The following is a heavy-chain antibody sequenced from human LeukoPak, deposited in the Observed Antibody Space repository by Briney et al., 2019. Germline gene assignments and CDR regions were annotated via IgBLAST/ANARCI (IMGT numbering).Heavy chain of an antibody. CDR2: FSGSGGST. J-gene: IGHJ4*02. D-gene: IGHD2-2*01. V-gene: IGHV3-23*01. Sequence: GGPLRLPCAASGFTFSSYAKRRVRQAPRKGREWVSAFSGSGGSTYYADSEKGGFTISRDNSKHAVYSQKNSLRAEDTAVCFCAKPGFSYCSSTSCQHFDYWGQGTLVTVSS. CDR3: AKPGFSYCSSTSCQHFDY. CDR1: GFTFSSYA.